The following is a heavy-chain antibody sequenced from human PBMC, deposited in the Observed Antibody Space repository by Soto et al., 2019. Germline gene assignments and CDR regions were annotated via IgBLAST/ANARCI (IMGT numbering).Heavy chain of an antibody. J-gene: IGHJ6*02. CDR1: GFTFSSYS. CDR3: ARDLFHPFPGMDV. V-gene: IGHV3-21*01. Sequence: LRLSCAASGFTFSSYSMNWVRQAPGKGLEWVSSISSSSSYIYYADSVKGRFAISRDNAKNSLYLQMNSLRAEDTAVYYCARDLFHPFPGMDVWGQGTTVTVSS. D-gene: IGHD3-10*01. CDR2: ISSSSSYI.